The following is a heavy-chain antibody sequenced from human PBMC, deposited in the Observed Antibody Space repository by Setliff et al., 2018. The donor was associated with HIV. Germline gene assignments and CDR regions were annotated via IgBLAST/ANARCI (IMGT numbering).Heavy chain of an antibody. CDR1: GGSISSSSYY. V-gene: IGHV4-39*01. J-gene: IGHJ4*02. D-gene: IGHD6-19*01. CDR2: IYYSGST. Sequence: TSETLSLTCTVSGGSISSSSYYWGWIRQPPGKGLEWIGSIYYSGSTYYNPSLKSRVTISVDTSKNQFSLKLSSVTAADTAVYYCAYSSGWSPHDYWGQGTLVTVSS. CDR3: AYSSGWSPHDY.